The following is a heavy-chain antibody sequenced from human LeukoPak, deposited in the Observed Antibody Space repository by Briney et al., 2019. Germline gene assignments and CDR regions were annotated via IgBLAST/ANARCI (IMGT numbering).Heavy chain of an antibody. Sequence: ASVKVSCKASGYTFTSYGISWVRQALGQGLEWKGWISAYNGNTNYAQKLQGRVTMTTDTSTSTAYMELRSLRSDDTAVYYCARIEWELLWFDPWGQGTLVTVSS. V-gene: IGHV1-18*01. CDR2: ISAYNGNT. CDR3: ARIEWELLWFDP. CDR1: GYTFTSYG. J-gene: IGHJ5*02. D-gene: IGHD1-26*01.